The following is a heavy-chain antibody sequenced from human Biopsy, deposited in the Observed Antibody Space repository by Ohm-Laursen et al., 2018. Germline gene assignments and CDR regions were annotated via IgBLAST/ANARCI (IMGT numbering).Heavy chain of an antibody. V-gene: IGHV3-9*01. J-gene: IGHJ3*02. Sequence: SLRLSCAASVFIYDDYAMHWVRQAPGKGLEWVSGISWNSVGIGYAGSVKGRFTISRDNAKNFLYLEMNNLRPEDTALYYCAKIHCSGGSCYPNAFDMWGHETRVTVS. CDR2: ISWNSVGI. CDR1: VFIYDDYA. D-gene: IGHD2-15*01. CDR3: AKIHCSGGSCYPNAFDM.